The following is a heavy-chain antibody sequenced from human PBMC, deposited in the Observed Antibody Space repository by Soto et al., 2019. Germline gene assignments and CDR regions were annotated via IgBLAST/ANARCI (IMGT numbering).Heavy chain of an antibody. J-gene: IGHJ4*02. Sequence: QVQLVQSRGEVKKPGASVKVSCKTSGYRFSRYGINWVRQAPGQGLEWMGWISTYNGNTQYAQKVQGRVIMTIDTSTITDYLELRSLRSDATAVYDCAREEEDASLMIELLPGDYWGQGTLVSVSS. CDR2: ISTYNGNT. D-gene: IGHD3-16*01. V-gene: IGHV1-18*01. CDR3: AREEEDASLMIELLPGDY. CDR1: GYRFSRYG.